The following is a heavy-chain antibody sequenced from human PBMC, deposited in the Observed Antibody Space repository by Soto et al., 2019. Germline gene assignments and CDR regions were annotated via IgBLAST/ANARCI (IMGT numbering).Heavy chain of an antibody. V-gene: IGHV1-69*13. D-gene: IGHD6-6*01. CDR2: IIPIFGTA. CDR3: ARGTEIADRPTKYTYYYYGIDV. Sequence: SVKVSCKASGGTFSSYAISWVRQAPGQGLEWMGGIIPIFGTANYAQKFQGRDTITADESTSTAYMELSSLRSEDTAVYYCARGTEIADRPTKYTYYYYGIDVWGQGTTVTVS. J-gene: IGHJ6*02. CDR1: GGTFSSYA.